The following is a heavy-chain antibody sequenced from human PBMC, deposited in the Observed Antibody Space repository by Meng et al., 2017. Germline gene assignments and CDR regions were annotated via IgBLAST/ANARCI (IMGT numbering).Heavy chain of an antibody. V-gene: IGHV2-5*02. D-gene: IGHD2-2*01. CDR1: GFSLSTSGVG. CDR3: AHRQDSSYDY. CDR2: IYCDDDQ. J-gene: IGHJ4*02. Sequence: QISLKESVPTLVKPTQTLTLTCTFSGFSLSTSGVGVRWIRQPPGKALEWIALIYCDDDQRYSLSLKSRLTITKDTSKNQVVLTMTNMDPVDTATYYCAHRQDSSYDYWGQGTLVTVSS.